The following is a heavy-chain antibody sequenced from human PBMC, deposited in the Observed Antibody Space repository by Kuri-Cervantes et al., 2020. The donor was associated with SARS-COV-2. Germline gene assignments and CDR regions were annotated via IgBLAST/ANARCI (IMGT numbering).Heavy chain of an antibody. J-gene: IGHJ4*02. CDR1: GFTFSSYA. D-gene: IGHD3-10*01. CDR2: ISYDGSNK. V-gene: IGHV3-30*07. Sequence: GESLKISCAASGFTFSSYAMHWVRQAPGKGLEGVAVISYDGSNKYYADSVKGRFTISRDNSKNTLYLQMNSLRAEDTAVYYCARVGVTMVRGVSYYFDYWGQGTLVTVSS. CDR3: ARVGVTMVRGVSYYFDY.